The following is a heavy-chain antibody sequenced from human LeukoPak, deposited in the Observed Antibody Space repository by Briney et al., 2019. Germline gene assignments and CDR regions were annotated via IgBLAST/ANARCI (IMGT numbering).Heavy chain of an antibody. J-gene: IGHJ4*02. CDR3: ARVSSTSWYAAIDY. CDR2: ISTYSGAT. V-gene: IGHV1-18*01. D-gene: IGHD2-2*01. CDR1: GYTFTTYG. Sequence: ALVKVSCKASGYTFTTYGISWVRQAPGQRLGWMGWISTYSGATNYVQNLQGRVTMTRDTSTTTAYMELRSLRADDTAVYYCARVSSTSWYAAIDYWGQGTLVTVSS.